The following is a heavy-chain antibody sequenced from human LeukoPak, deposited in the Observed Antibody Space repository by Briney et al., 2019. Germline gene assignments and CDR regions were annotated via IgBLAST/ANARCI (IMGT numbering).Heavy chain of an antibody. D-gene: IGHD3-3*01. CDR1: GFTFSSYD. CDR2: IGTAGDP. Sequence: GGSLRLSCAASGFTFSSYDMHWVRQATGKGLEWVSAIGTAGDPYYPGSVKGRFTISRDNAKNTLYLQMNSLRAEDTAVYYCASNSGGYYRAVYYYYGMDVWGQGTTVTVSS. J-gene: IGHJ6*02. V-gene: IGHV3-13*05. CDR3: ASNSGGYYRAVYYYYGMDV.